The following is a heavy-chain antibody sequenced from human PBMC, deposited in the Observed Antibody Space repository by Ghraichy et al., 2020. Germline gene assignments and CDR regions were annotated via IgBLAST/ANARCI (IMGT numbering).Heavy chain of an antibody. J-gene: IGHJ4*02. CDR1: GFTVSRYW. D-gene: IGHD4-17*01. V-gene: IGHV3-7*01. Sequence: GGSLGLSCSVSGFTVSRYWMSWVRQAPGKGLEWVASIKADGSERYYVDSVKGRFTISRDNAENSLSLEMNSLRADDTAMYYCARDPFGDYKYGGTDYWGQGTQVAVSS. CDR2: IKADGSER. CDR3: ARDPFGDYKYGGTDY.